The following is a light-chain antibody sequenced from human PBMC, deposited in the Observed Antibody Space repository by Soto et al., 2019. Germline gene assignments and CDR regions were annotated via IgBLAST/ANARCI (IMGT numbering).Light chain of an antibody. Sequence: EIVLTQSPGTLSLSPGERATLSCRASQSVSSIYFAWYQQKPGQAPRLLIYCASSRATGIPDRVSGSGSGTDFTLTISRLEPEDFAVYYCHQFGTSPPSTFGQGTRLEIK. CDR1: QSVSSIY. CDR2: CAS. J-gene: IGKJ5*01. CDR3: HQFGTSPPST. V-gene: IGKV3-20*01.